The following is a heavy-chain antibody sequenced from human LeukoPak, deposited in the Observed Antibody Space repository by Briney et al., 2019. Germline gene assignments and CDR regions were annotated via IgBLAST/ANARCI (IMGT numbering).Heavy chain of an antibody. CDR2: IKSKTDGGTT. CDR1: GFTFSNAW. D-gene: IGHD2-21*02. Sequence: GGSLRLSCVASGFTFSNAWMSWVRQAPGKGLEWVGRIKSKTDGGTTDYAAPVKGRFTISRDDSKNTLYLQMNSLKTEDTAVYYCTSKIYCGGDCPRNGYWGQGTLVTVSS. CDR3: TSKIYCGGDCPRNGY. V-gene: IGHV3-15*01. J-gene: IGHJ4*02.